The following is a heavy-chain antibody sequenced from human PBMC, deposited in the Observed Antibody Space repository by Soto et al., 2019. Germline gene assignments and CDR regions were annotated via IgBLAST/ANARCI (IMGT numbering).Heavy chain of an antibody. CDR2: IIPIFGTA. J-gene: IGHJ6*02. V-gene: IGHV1-69*13. Sequence: SVKVFCKASGVTFSSYAISWVRQAPGQGLEWMGGIIPIFGTANYAQKFQGRVTITADESTSTAYMELSSLRSEDTAVYYCARGSWSDFYYYGMDVWGQGTTVTVSS. CDR1: GVTFSSYA. CDR3: ARGSWSDFYYYGMDV. D-gene: IGHD6-13*01.